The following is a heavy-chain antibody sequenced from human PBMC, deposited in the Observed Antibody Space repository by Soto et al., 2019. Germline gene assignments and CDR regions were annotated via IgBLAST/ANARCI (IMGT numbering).Heavy chain of an antibody. CDR2: IIPIFGTA. J-gene: IGHJ6*02. V-gene: IGHV1-69*06. Sequence: QVQLVQSGAEVKKPGSSVKVSCKASGGTFSSYAISWVRQAPGQGLEWMGGIIPIFGTANYAQKFQGRVTISPDKSTSTAYMERSSQRYEETAVYYCARGQQGHSSPWGIYSYCGMDVRGQGTTVTVSS. D-gene: IGHD6-13*01. CDR3: ARGQQGHSSPWGIYSYCGMDV. CDR1: GGTFSSYA.